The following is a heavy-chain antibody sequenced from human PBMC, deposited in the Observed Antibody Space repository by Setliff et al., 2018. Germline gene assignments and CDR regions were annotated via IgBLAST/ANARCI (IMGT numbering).Heavy chain of an antibody. V-gene: IGHV3-73*01. D-gene: IGHD4-17*01. J-gene: IGHJ4*02. CDR3: AITMTTGVDFFDY. Sequence: GGSLRLSCAASGFTFSGSAMYWVRQASGKGLEWVGRIRSKSDSYATIYAASVRGRFTISRDDSKNTAYLQVNSLKTEDTAVYYCAITMTTGVDFFDYWGQGTLVTVSS. CDR1: GFTFSGSA. CDR2: IRSKSDSYAT.